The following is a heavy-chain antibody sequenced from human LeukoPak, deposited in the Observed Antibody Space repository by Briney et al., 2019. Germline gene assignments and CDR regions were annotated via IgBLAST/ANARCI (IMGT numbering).Heavy chain of an antibody. Sequence: PGGSLRLSCAASGFTFSSYGMHCVRHAPGKGLEWVAVISYDGSNKYYADSVKGRFTISRDNSKNPLYLQMNSLRAEDTAVYYCAKGPHYYGSGMEGGVPIYAHFDYWGQGTLVTVSS. V-gene: IGHV3-30*18. CDR3: AKGPHYYGSGMEGGVPIYAHFDY. CDR1: GFTFSSYG. J-gene: IGHJ4*02. CDR2: ISYDGSNK. D-gene: IGHD3-10*01.